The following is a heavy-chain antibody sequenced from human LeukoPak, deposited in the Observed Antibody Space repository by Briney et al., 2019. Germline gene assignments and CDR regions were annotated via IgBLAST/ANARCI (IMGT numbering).Heavy chain of an antibody. Sequence: PGMSLRLSCAASGFNFNIYAMHWVRQAPGKGLEWVAVIWRDGSNKYDEDSVKGRFTISRDNSKNTLYLQMNSLRAEDTAVYYCAKDWTTVTTLWYFDYWGQGTLVTVSS. V-gene: IGHV3-33*06. CDR3: AKDWTTVTTLWYFDY. D-gene: IGHD4-17*01. CDR1: GFNFNIYA. J-gene: IGHJ4*02. CDR2: IWRDGSNK.